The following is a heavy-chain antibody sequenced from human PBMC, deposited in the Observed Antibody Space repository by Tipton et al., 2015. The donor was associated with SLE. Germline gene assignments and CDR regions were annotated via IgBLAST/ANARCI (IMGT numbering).Heavy chain of an antibody. V-gene: IGHV4-4*02. D-gene: IGHD3-10*01. Sequence: GLVKPSGTLSLTCAVSGGSISTSNWWSWIRQSPGKGLEWIGEIHHRGSTNYNPSLKSRVTISVDTSKNQFSLDLSSVTAADTAVYYCARAKFMVQKVTHYYFGLDVWGQGTTVTVSS. J-gene: IGHJ6*02. CDR2: IHHRGST. CDR1: GGSISTSNW. CDR3: ARAKFMVQKVTHYYFGLDV.